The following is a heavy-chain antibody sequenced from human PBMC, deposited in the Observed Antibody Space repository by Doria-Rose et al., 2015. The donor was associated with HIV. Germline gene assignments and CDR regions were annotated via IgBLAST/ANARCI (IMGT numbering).Heavy chain of an antibody. J-gene: IGHJ4*02. V-gene: IGHV4-31*03. CDR1: GASVSSRGYY. D-gene: IGHD3-3*01. CDR3: ARMGSYRELDY. Sequence: QIHASGPGLVKPSETLSLTCSVSGASVSSRGYYWNWIRQVPGKGLESLGYTYYTGTSDYSPSLKSRLNMAVDTSKNQFSLKLSFVTVADTAVYYCARMGSYRELDYWGQGALVIVSA. CDR2: TYYTGTS.